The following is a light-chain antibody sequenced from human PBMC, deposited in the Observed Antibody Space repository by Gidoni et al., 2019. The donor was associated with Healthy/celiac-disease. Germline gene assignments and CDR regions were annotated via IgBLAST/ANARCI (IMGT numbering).Light chain of an antibody. CDR3: QQSYSTPRT. Sequence: DIQLTQSPSSLSASVGDRVTITCRASQSLSSYLTWDQQKPGKAPKLLIYAASSLQSGVPSRFSGSGSETDFTLTISSLQPEDCATYYCQQSYSTPRTFGGGTKVEIK. CDR1: QSLSSY. CDR2: AAS. J-gene: IGKJ4*01. V-gene: IGKV1-39*01.